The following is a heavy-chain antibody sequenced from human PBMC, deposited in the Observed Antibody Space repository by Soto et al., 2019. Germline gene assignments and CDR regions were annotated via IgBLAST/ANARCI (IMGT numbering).Heavy chain of an antibody. D-gene: IGHD2-15*01. CDR1: GGTLSSYT. Sequence: QVQLVQSGAEVKKPGSSVKVSCKASGGTLSSYTISWVRQAPGQGLEWMGRIIPILGIANYAQKFQGRVTITADKSTSTAYMELSRLRSEDTAVYYCARGYCSGGSCYPPDYYYYMDVWGKGTTVTVSS. J-gene: IGHJ6*03. V-gene: IGHV1-69*02. CDR3: ARGYCSGGSCYPPDYYYYMDV. CDR2: IIPILGIA.